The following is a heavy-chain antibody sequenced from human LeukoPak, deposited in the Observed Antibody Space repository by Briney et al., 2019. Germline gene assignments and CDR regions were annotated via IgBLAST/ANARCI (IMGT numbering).Heavy chain of an antibody. D-gene: IGHD3-22*01. CDR3: ARFRGSGYYDSFDY. V-gene: IGHV3-20*04. Sequence: GGSLRPSCAASGFTFDDYGMSWVRQAPGKGLEWVSGINWNGGGTGYADSVKGRFTISRDNAKNSLYLQMNSLRAEDTALYYCARFRGSGYYDSFDYWGQGTLVTVSS. CDR1: GFTFDDYG. J-gene: IGHJ4*02. CDR2: INWNGGGT.